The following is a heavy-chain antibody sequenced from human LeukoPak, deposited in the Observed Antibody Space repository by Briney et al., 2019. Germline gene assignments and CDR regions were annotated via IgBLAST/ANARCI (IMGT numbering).Heavy chain of an antibody. Sequence: GGSRRLSCAASGFTFSSYSMNWVRQAPGKGLEWVSSISSSSSYIYYADSVKGRFTISRDNAKNSLYLQMNSLRAEDTAVYYCARDLYYYGSGSFGKYYYYGMDVWGQGTTVTVSS. J-gene: IGHJ6*02. CDR2: ISSSSSYI. CDR3: ARDLYYYGSGSFGKYYYYGMDV. V-gene: IGHV3-21*01. CDR1: GFTFSSYS. D-gene: IGHD3-10*01.